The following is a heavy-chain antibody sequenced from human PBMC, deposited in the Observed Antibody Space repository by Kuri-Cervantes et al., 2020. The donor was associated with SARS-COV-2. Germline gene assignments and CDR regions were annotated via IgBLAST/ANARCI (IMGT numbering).Heavy chain of an antibody. CDR3: AKVSYDSSGRYYYHYDMEV. J-gene: IGHJ6*02. CDR1: GFTFTSLA. CDR2: ITHTGATT. D-gene: IGHD3-22*01. Sequence: GESLKISCAASGFTFTSLAMNWVRQAPGKGLEWVSTITHTGATTYYADSVKGRFTISRDNSKNTLYLQMNSLRAEDTAVYYCAKVSYDSSGRYYYHYDMEVWGQGTTVTVSS. V-gene: IGHV3-23*01.